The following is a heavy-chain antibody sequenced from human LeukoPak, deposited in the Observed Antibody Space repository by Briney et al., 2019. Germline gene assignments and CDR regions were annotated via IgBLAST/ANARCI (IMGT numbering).Heavy chain of an antibody. V-gene: IGHV4-59*12. Sequence: ASETLSLTCSVSGGSISSYYWSWIRQPPGKGLEWIGYIYYSGSTYYNPSLKSRVTISVDTSKNQFSLKMRSVTAADTAVYYCVKVNYYYYMDVWGKGTTVTVSS. CDR1: GGSISSYY. CDR3: VKVNYYYYMDV. CDR2: IYYSGST. J-gene: IGHJ6*03.